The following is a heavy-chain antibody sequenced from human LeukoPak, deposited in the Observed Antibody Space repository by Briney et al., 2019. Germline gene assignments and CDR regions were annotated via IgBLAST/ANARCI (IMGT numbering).Heavy chain of an antibody. Sequence: PGGSLRLSCAASGFTFSSYSMNWVRQAPGKRLEWVSSISSSSSYIYYADSVKGRFTISRDNAKNSLYLQMNRLRAEDTAVYYCARDRNTKNIVVVPAAIWGQGTLVTVSS. J-gene: IGHJ4*02. CDR2: ISSSSSYI. CDR3: ARDRNTKNIVVVPAAI. V-gene: IGHV3-21*01. CDR1: GFTFSSYS. D-gene: IGHD2-2*02.